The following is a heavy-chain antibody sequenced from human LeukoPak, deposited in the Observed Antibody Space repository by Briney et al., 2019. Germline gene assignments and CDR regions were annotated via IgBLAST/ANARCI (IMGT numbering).Heavy chain of an antibody. CDR1: GFTFSNCA. V-gene: IGHV3-23*01. Sequence: GGSLRLSCAASGFTFSNCAMNWVREAPGKGLEWVSDISASGGSTNYADAVKGRFTISRDNSKNTLYLQMNSLRAEDAAVYYCAKGASASRHFDYWGQGTLVTVSS. D-gene: IGHD1-26*01. CDR2: ISASGGST. J-gene: IGHJ4*02. CDR3: AKGASASRHFDY.